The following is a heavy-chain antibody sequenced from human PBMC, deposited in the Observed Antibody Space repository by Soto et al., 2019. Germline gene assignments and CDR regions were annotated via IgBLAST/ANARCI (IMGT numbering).Heavy chain of an antibody. D-gene: IGHD6-19*01. J-gene: IGHJ4*02. V-gene: IGHV3-48*01. Sequence: EVQLVESGGGLVQPGGSLRLSCAASGFTFSSYSMNWVRQAPGKRLAWVSYISSSSSTIYYADSVTGRFTISRDNAKNSLYLQIKSLRAEATAVYYCARSVAGYHYFDYCGQGTLVIVSS. CDR2: ISSSSSTI. CDR3: ARSVAGYHYFDY. CDR1: GFTFSSYS.